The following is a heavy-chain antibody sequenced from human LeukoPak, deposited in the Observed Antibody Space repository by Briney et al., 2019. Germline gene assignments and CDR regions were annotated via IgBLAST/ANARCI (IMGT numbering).Heavy chain of an antibody. CDR1: GGTFSSYA. CDR3: ARTDYYYDSSGYYFQH. V-gene: IGHV1-69*13. J-gene: IGHJ1*01. Sequence: SVKVSCKASGGTFSSYAISWVQQAPGQGLEWMGGIIPIFGTANYAQKFQGRVTITADESTSTAYMELSSLRSEDTAVYYCARTDYYYDSSGYYFQHWGQGTLVTVSS. CDR2: IIPIFGTA. D-gene: IGHD3-22*01.